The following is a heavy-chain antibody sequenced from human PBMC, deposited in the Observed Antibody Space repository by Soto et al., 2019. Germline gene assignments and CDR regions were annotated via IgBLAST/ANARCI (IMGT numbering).Heavy chain of an antibody. CDR3: ARGGYYYYGMDV. V-gene: IGHV4-34*01. Sequence: PSETLSLTCTVSGGSISGYYWSWIRQPPGKGLEWIGEINHSGSTNYNPSLKSRVTISVDTSKNQFSLKLSSVTAADTAVYYCARGGYYYYGMDVWGQGTTVTVSS. CDR2: INHSGST. CDR1: GGSISGYY. J-gene: IGHJ6*02.